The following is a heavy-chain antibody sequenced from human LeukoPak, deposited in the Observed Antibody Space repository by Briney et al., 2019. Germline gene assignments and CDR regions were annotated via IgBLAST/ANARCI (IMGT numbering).Heavy chain of an antibody. V-gene: IGHV4-59*01. D-gene: IGHD3-22*01. J-gene: IGHJ4*02. CDR3: ARSVPLYYYDSSGYQGYFDY. CDR2: IYYSGST. Sequence: SETLSLTCTDSGGSISSYYWSWIRQPPGKGLEWIGYIYYSGSTNYNPSLKSRVTISVDTSKNQFSLKLSSVTAADTAVYYCARSVPLYYYDSSGYQGYFDYWGQGTLVTVPS. CDR1: GGSISSYY.